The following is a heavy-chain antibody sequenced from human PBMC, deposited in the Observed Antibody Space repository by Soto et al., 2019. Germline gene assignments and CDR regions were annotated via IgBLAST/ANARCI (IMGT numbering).Heavy chain of an antibody. V-gene: IGHV3-30-3*01. Sequence: QVQLVESGGGVVQPGRSLRLSCAASGFTFSSYAMHGVRQAPGKGLEWVAVISYDGSNKYYADSVKGRFTISRDNSKNALYLQMNSLRAEDTAVYYCARDTPTRGYSYGSVYYYYYGMDVWGQGTTVTVSS. J-gene: IGHJ6*02. CDR2: ISYDGSNK. D-gene: IGHD5-18*01. CDR1: GFTFSSYA. CDR3: ARDTPTRGYSYGSVYYYYYGMDV.